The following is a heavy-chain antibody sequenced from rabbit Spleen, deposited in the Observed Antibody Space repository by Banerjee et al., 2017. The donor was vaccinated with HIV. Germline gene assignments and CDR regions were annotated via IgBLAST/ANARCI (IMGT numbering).Heavy chain of an antibody. D-gene: IGHD6-1*01. J-gene: IGHJ4*01. CDR3: ASNVGYVSYGWLNIDL. Sequence: QEQLVESRGGLVQPGGSLELSCTASGFDFSSYYYICWVRQAPGKGLEWIACIDSGSSGFTYFANWAKGRFIISKASSTTVTLEATSLTAADTATYFCASNVGYVSYGWLNIDLWGPGTLVTVS. V-gene: IGHV1S45*01. CDR2: IDSGSSGFT. CDR1: GFDFSSYYY.